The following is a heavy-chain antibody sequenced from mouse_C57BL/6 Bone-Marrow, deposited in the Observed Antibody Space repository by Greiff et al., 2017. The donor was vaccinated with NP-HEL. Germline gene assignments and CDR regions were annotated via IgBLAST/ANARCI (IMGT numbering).Heavy chain of an antibody. D-gene: IGHD2-4*01. CDR3: ASPYDYDVAWFAY. J-gene: IGHJ1*03. CDR1: GFTFSSYG. V-gene: IGHV5-6*02. Sequence: EVMLVESGGDLVKPGGSLKLSCAASGFTFSSYGMSWVRQTPDKRLEWVATISSGGSYTYYPDSVKGRFTISRDNAKNTLYLQMSSLKSEDTAMYYCASPYDYDVAWFAYWGTGTTVTVSS. CDR2: ISSGGSYT.